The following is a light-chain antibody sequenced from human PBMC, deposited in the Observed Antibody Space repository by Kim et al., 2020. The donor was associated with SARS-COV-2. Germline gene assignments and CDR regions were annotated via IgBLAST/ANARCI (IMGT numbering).Light chain of an antibody. CDR1: NT. CDR2: NND. CDR3: ATWDDRLNGWV. V-gene: IGLV1-44*01. Sequence: NTVNWYQQFPGKAPKLLIYNNDERPSGVPDRFSGSKSGTSASLAISGLQSEAEADYYCATWDDRLNGWVFGGGTKLTVL. J-gene: IGLJ3*02.